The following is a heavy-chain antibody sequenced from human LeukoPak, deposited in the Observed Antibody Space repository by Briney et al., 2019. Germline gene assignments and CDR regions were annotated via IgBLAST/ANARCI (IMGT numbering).Heavy chain of an antibody. D-gene: IGHD6-13*01. CDR1: GGSINGYY. V-gene: IGHV4-4*07. Sequence: SETLSLTCTVSGGSINGYYWSWIRQLAGKGLEWIGRIYNSESINYNPSLKSRVTMSIDTSKNQFSLKLKSVTAADTAVYYCARDRSSSYTRDWFDPWGQGALVTVSS. J-gene: IGHJ5*02. CDR2: IYNSESI. CDR3: ARDRSSSYTRDWFDP.